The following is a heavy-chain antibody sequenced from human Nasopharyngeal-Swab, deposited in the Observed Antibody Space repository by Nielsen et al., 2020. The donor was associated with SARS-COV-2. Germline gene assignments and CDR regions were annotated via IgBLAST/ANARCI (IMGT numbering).Heavy chain of an antibody. CDR1: GGSISSSSYY. V-gene: IGHV4-39*01. Sequence: SETLSLTCTVSGGSISSSSYYWGWIRQPPGKGLEWIGSIYYSGSTYYNPSLKSRVTISLDTSKNQFSLKLTSVTAADTAVYYCARWSSGSWYFWFDPWGQGTLVTVSS. CDR2: IYYSGST. D-gene: IGHD6-13*01. J-gene: IGHJ5*02. CDR3: ARWSSGSWYFWFDP.